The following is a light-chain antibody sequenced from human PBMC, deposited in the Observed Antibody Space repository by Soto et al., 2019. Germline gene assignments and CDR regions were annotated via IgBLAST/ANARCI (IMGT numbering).Light chain of an antibody. Sequence: AIQLTQSPSSLSASLGDRVTITCRASQGISGALAWYQQKPGKAPKLLIYYASTLASGVPSRFSGSGSGTDFTLTISSLQPEDFAAYSCQQRRNCPPTFGRGTKVDIK. J-gene: IGKJ1*01. CDR2: YAS. V-gene: IGKV1D-13*01. CDR1: QGISGA. CDR3: QQRRNCPPT.